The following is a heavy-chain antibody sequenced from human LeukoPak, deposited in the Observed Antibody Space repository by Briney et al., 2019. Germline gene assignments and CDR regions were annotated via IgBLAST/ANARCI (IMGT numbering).Heavy chain of an antibody. Sequence: PSETLSLTCTVSGGSISSYYWSWIRQPPGKGLEWIGYIYYSGSTNYNPSLKSRVTISVDTSKNQFSLKLSSVTAADTAVHYCARGVDSYGPENFDYWGQGTLVTVSS. V-gene: IGHV4-59*08. CDR3: ARGVDSYGPENFDY. CDR1: GGSISSYY. D-gene: IGHD5-18*01. J-gene: IGHJ4*02. CDR2: IYYSGST.